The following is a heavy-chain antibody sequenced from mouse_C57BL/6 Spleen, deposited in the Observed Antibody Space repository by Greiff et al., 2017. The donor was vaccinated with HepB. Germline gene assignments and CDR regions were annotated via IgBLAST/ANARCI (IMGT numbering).Heavy chain of an antibody. CDR1: GYTFTSYW. J-gene: IGHJ4*01. Sequence: VKLQESGAELVKPGASVKLSCKASGYTFTSYWMHWVKQRPGQGLEWIGMIHPNSGSTNYNEKFKSKATLTVDKSSSTAYMQLSSLTSEDSAVYYCARSNNYAMDYWGQGTSVTVSS. D-gene: IGHD2-5*01. CDR3: ARSNNYAMDY. V-gene: IGHV1-64*01. CDR2: IHPNSGST.